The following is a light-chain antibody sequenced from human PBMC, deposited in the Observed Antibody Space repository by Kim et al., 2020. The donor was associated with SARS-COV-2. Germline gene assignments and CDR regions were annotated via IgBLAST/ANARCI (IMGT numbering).Light chain of an antibody. V-gene: IGLV3-19*01. CDR1: SLRSYY. CDR3: NSRDSSGNPPYV. J-gene: IGLJ1*01. Sequence: SSELTQDPAVSVALGQTVRITCQGDSLRSYYASWYQQKPGRAPVLVIYGKNNRPSGIPDRFSGSSSGNTASLTITGAQAEDEADYYCNSRDSSGNPPYVFGTGTKVTVL. CDR2: GKN.